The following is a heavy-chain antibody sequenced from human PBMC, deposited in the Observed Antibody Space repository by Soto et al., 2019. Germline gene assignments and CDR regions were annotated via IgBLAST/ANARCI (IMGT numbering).Heavy chain of an antibody. Sequence: QVQLVQSGAEVKMPGSSVRVSCKASGGSFSKYGISWVRQAPGQGLEWMGGIIPMFGIGNYAEKFLGRVTITADEAASTSDMELSSLRSEDTAVYFCARGWRENYFYAMDVWGQGTTVTVSS. CDR1: GGSFSKYG. CDR2: IIPMFGIG. D-gene: IGHD1-26*01. CDR3: ARGWRENYFYAMDV. V-gene: IGHV1-69*01. J-gene: IGHJ6*02.